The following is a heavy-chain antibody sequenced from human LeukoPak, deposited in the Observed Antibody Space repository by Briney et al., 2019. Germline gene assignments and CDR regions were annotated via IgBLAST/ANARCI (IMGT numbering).Heavy chain of an antibody. J-gene: IGHJ4*02. CDR1: GFTFSDYS. V-gene: IGHV3-48*01. CDR2: ISSGSVTI. CDR3: AREIRKNYFDY. Sequence: PGGSLRLSCAASGFTFSDYSMRWVRQAPGKGLEWISYISSGSVTIAYADSVKGRFTISRDNAKNSLYLQMNSLRAEDTAVYYCAREIRKNYFDYWGQGTLVTVSS. D-gene: IGHD2/OR15-2a*01.